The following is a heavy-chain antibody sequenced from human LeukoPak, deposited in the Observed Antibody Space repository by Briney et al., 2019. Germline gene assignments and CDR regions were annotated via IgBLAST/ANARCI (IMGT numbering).Heavy chain of an antibody. CDR3: ARDNPSKILGATAGIDY. D-gene: IGHD1-26*01. Sequence: SETLSLTCTVSGGSISSYYWGWIRQPPGKGLEWIGSIYYSGSTYYNPSLKSRVTISVDTSKNQFSLKLSSVTAADTAVYYCARDNPSKILGATAGIDYWGQGTLVTVSS. CDR1: GGSISSYY. J-gene: IGHJ4*02. V-gene: IGHV4-39*07. CDR2: IYYSGST.